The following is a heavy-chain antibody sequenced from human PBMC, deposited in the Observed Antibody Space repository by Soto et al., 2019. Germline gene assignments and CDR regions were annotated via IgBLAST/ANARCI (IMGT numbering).Heavy chain of an antibody. D-gene: IGHD6-13*01. V-gene: IGHV1-2*04. CDR2: INPNSGVT. J-gene: IGHJ6*02. CDR1: GGSFNEYY. Sequence: ASVKVSCKSSGGSFNEYYLHWVRQAPGQGLEWMGWINPNSGVTKYAQKFQGWVTMTRDTSIRTVYMELSSLRAEDTAVYYCAKDLTKAYSSRWFYHYYHRLDLWGQGTTVTVSS. CDR3: AKDLTKAYSSRWFYHYYHRLDL.